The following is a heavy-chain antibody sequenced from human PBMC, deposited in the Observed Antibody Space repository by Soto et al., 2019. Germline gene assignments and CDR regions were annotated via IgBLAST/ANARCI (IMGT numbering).Heavy chain of an antibody. CDR1: GVTFSSYE. Sequence: EVQLVEFGGGLVQPGGSLRLSCVGYGVTFSSYEMNWVRQAPGKGLEWVSYISSSGGAIYYGDPVKGRFTISRDNAQDLLYLQMNSLRAEATAVYDCTRGRLRGDDFDMWSQGTMFTVSS. V-gene: IGHV3-48*03. CDR2: ISSSGGAI. D-gene: IGHD4-17*01. CDR3: TRGRLRGDDFDM. J-gene: IGHJ3*02.